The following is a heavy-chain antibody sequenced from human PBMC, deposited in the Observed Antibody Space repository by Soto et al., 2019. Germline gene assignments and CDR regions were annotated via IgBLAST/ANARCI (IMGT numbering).Heavy chain of an antibody. CDR3: ATPTPHRGAMITNIYVDF. J-gene: IGHJ4*02. Sequence: GASVMVSCTISGHTLTEFSIHWVRLAPGYGLAWMGGFDPEGGEAIYAQTWRGRVTVTEDTVTATVYMELSGLKSDDSAVYYCATPTPHRGAMITNIYVDFWGQGTLVTVSS. D-gene: IGHD3-10*01. CDR2: FDPEGGEA. V-gene: IGHV1-24*01. CDR1: GHTLTEFS.